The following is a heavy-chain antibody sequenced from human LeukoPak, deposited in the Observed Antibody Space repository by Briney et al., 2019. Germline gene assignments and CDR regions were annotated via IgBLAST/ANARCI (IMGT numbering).Heavy chain of an antibody. J-gene: IGHJ4*02. CDR2: VYYSGST. D-gene: IGHD3-10*01. Sequence: SETLSLTCTVSGGSISSSNYYWGWLRQPPGKGLEWIGSVYYSGSTYYNPSLKSRVTISVDTSKNQFSLKLSSVTAADTAVYYCARAVGGFGELSRGRLDYWGQGTLVTVSS. V-gene: IGHV4-39*07. CDR1: GGSISSSNYY. CDR3: ARAVGGFGELSRGRLDY.